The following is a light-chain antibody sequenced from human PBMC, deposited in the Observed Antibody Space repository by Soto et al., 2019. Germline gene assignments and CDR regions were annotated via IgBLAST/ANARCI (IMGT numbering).Light chain of an antibody. V-gene: IGLV2-11*01. J-gene: IGLJ1*01. CDR1: SSDVGGYNY. Sequence: QSALTQPRSVSGSPGQSVTISCTGTSSDVGGYNYVSWYHQHPANAPKLMIYDVSKRPSGVPDGSSGYKSGNTASLTISGLQEEYEAYYYCCSYGGSYSYVFGTGTKLTVL. CDR3: CSYGGSYSYV. CDR2: DVS.